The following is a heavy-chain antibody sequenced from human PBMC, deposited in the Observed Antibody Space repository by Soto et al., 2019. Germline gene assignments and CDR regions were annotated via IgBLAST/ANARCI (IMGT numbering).Heavy chain of an antibody. CDR1: GYTFTSYY. CDR3: ARDREWELPDY. CDR2: INPSGGST. V-gene: IGHV1-46*01. D-gene: IGHD1-26*01. Sequence: QVQLVQSGAEVKKPGASVKVSCTASGYTFTSYYMHWVRQAPGQGLEWMGIINPSGGSTSYAQKFQGRVTMTRDTSTSTVYMELSSLRSEDTAVYYCARDREWELPDYWGQGTLVTVSS. J-gene: IGHJ4*02.